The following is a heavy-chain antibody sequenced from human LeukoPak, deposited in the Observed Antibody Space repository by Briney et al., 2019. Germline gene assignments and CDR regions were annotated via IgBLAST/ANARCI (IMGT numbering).Heavy chain of an antibody. Sequence: SETLSLTCTVSGGSISSYYWSWIRQPPGKGLEWIGYIYYSGSTNYNPSLKSRVTISVDTSKNQFSLKLSSVTAADTAVYYCARDNLDAIFGVALFDYWGQGTLVTVSS. CDR3: ARDNLDAIFGVALFDY. CDR1: GGSISSYY. J-gene: IGHJ4*02. V-gene: IGHV4-59*12. D-gene: IGHD3-3*01. CDR2: IYYSGST.